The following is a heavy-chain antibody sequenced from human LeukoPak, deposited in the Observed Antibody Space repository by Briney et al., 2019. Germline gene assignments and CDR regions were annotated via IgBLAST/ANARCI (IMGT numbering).Heavy chain of an antibody. D-gene: IGHD3-22*01. V-gene: IGHV3-7*01. CDR2: MKEDGNEK. CDR3: TRMLLFQSSSYRPSDY. CDR1: GFALSRYG. J-gene: IGHJ4*02. Sequence: GGSLRLSCAPSGFALSRYGVAWVRQAPGKGLEWVADMKEDGNEKNYLASVQGRFTISRDIAGNAVHLEMNSLRVEDTAVYYCTRMLLFQSSSYRPSDYWGQGTLVTVSS.